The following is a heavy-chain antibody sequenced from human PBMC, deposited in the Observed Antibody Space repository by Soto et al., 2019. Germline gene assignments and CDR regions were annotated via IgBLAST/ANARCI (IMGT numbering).Heavy chain of an antibody. D-gene: IGHD5-12*01. CDR1: GFTFSSYA. CDR2: ISGSGGST. J-gene: IGHJ3*02. CDR3: AKFSGYSGYESRVGPNAFDI. Sequence: GGSLRLSCAASGFTFSSYAMSWVRQAPGKGLEWVSAISGSGGSTYYADSVKGRFTISRDNSKNTLYLQMNSLRAEDTAVYYCAKFSGYSGYESRVGPNAFDIWGQGTMVTVSS. V-gene: IGHV3-23*01.